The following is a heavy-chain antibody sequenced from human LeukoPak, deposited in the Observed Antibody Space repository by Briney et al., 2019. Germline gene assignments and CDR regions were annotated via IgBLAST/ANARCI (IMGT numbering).Heavy chain of an antibody. J-gene: IGHJ4*02. Sequence: TASETLSLTCTVSGYSISSGYYWGWIRQPPGKGLEWIGSIYHSGSTYYNPSLKSRVTISVDTSKNQFSLKLSSVTAADTAVYYCARDNHYDFWSGHYPLYYFDYWGQGTLVTVSS. CDR2: IYHSGST. CDR1: GYSISSGYY. V-gene: IGHV4-38-2*02. D-gene: IGHD3-3*01. CDR3: ARDNHYDFWSGHYPLYYFDY.